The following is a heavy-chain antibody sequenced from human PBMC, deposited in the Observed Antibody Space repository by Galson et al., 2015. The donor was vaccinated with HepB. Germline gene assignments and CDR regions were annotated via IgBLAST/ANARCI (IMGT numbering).Heavy chain of an antibody. D-gene: IGHD6-19*01. CDR1: GGTFSSYA. CDR3: ARDLGIAVAGQGARYPIYYYYGMDV. V-gene: IGHV1-69*13. Sequence: SVKVSCKASGGTFSSYAISWVRQAPGQGLEWMGGIIPIFGTANYAQKFQGRVTITADESTSTAYMELSSLRSEDTAVYYCARDLGIAVAGQGARYPIYYYYGMDVWGQGTTVTVSS. J-gene: IGHJ6*02. CDR2: IIPIFGTA.